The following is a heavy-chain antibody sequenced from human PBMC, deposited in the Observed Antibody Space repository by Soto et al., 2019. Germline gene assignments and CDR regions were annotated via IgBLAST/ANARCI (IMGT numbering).Heavy chain of an antibody. D-gene: IGHD1-1*01. CDR3: AKVGGRATGTSYFYYGMDV. Sequence: QVQLVESGGGVVQPGRSLRLSCAASGFTFSSYAMHWVRQAPGKGLEWVAVISYDGSNKYYADSVKGRFTISRDNSKNTLYVQMNSLRAEDTAVYYCAKVGGRATGTSYFYYGMDVWGQGTTVTVSS. V-gene: IGHV3-30*04. CDR1: GFTFSSYA. J-gene: IGHJ6*02. CDR2: ISYDGSNK.